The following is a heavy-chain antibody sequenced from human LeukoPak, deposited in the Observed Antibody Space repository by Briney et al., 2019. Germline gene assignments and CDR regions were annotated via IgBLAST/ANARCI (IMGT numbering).Heavy chain of an antibody. J-gene: IGHJ1*01. D-gene: IGHD3-22*01. Sequence: PGGSLRLSCAASGFTFSSYLMHWVRQAPGKGLVWVSRIKSDGSTRYADSVKGRFTISRDNAKNTVSLQMNSLRAEDTGVYYCARAPSEIGGYYPEYFRHWGQGTLVTV. V-gene: IGHV3-74*01. CDR3: ARAPSEIGGYYPEYFRH. CDR1: GFTFSSYL. CDR2: IKSDGST.